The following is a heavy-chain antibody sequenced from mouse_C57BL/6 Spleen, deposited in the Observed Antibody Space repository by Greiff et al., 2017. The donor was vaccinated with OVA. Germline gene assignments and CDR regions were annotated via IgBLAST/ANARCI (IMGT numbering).Heavy chain of an antibody. J-gene: IGHJ2*01. CDR3: AKGGIITTSY. CDR2: IYPRDGST. CDR1: GYTFTSYD. V-gene: IGHV1-85*01. D-gene: IGHD1-1*01. Sequence: VQLVESGPELVKPGASVKLSCKASGYTFTSYDINWVKQRPGQGLEWIGWIYPRDGSTKYNEKFKGKATLTVDTSSSTAYMELHSLTSEDSAVYFCAKGGIITTSYWGQGTTLTVSS.